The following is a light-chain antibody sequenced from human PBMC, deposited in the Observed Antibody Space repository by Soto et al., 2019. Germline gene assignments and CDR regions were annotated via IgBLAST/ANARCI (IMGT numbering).Light chain of an antibody. V-gene: IGLV4-69*01. CDR3: QTWGTTIRV. J-gene: IGLJ3*02. CDR1: SEHSTYA. Sequence: QSVLTQSPSASASLGASVKLTCTLSSEHSTYAIAWHQQQPEKGPRYLMKVNSDGSRSKGDGIPDRFSGSSTGAERYLTTSRLQCDDEAVYYCQTWGTTIRVFGGGTNLTVL. CDR2: VNSDGSR.